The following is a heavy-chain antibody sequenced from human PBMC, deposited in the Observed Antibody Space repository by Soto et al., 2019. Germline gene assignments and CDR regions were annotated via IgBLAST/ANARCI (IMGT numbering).Heavy chain of an antibody. J-gene: IGHJ4*02. V-gene: IGHV4-59*08. CDR2: IYYSGTT. CDR1: GGSISSYY. D-gene: IGHD6-19*01. CDR3: ARHGKQWLAVYYFDY. Sequence: QMQLQESGPGLVKPSETLSLSCTVSGGSISSYYWSWIRQPPGKGLEWIGYIYYSGTTNYNPSLKIRVTTSVDTSKNQSSLKLSSVTAADTVVYYCARHGKQWLAVYYFDYWGQGALVTVSS.